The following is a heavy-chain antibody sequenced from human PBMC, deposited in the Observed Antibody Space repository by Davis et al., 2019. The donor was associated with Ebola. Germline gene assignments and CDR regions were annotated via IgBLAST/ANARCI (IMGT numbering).Heavy chain of an antibody. CDR3: ARDSGDIVGATTLYYYGMDV. J-gene: IGHJ6*02. CDR2: ISSSSSTI. V-gene: IGHV3-48*02. D-gene: IGHD1-26*01. Sequence: GESLKISCAASGFTFSSYEMNWVRQAPGKGLEWVSYISSSSSTIYYADSVKGRFTISRDNAKNSLYLQMNSLRDEDTAVYYCARDSGDIVGATTLYYYGMDVWGQGTTVTVSS. CDR1: GFTFSSYE.